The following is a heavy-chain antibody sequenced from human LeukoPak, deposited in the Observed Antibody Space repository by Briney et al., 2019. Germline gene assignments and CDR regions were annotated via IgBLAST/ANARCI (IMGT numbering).Heavy chain of an antibody. J-gene: IGHJ4*02. Sequence: GGSLRLSCAASGFTFSSYAMSWVRQAPGKGLEWVSGISGSGGSTYYADSVKGRFTTSRDISNNTLFLQMSSLRAEDTAIYYCAKDVAKLRSTWLSDWGQGTLVSVSS. CDR2: ISGSGGST. CDR1: GFTFSSYA. CDR3: AKDVAKLRSTWLSD. D-gene: IGHD2-15*01. V-gene: IGHV3-23*01.